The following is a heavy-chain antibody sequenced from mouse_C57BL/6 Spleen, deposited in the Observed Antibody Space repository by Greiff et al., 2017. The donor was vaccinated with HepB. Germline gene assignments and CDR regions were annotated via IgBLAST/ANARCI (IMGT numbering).Heavy chain of an antibody. V-gene: IGHV1-52*01. CDR3: ALYDGYYEGVGY. CDR1: GYTFTSYW. Sequence: VQLQQPGAELVRPGSSVKLSCKASGYTFTSYWMHWVKQRPIQGLEWIGNIDPSDSETHYNQKFKDKATLTVDISSSTAYRQLSSLTSEDSAVYYCALYDGYYEGVGYWGQGTTLTVSS. D-gene: IGHD2-3*01. CDR2: IDPSDSET. J-gene: IGHJ2*01.